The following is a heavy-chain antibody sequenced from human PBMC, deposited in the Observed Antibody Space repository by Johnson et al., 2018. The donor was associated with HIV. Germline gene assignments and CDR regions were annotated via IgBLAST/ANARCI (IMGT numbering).Heavy chain of an antibody. J-gene: IGHJ3*01. CDR3: TTRVNSGTYWGNYDFDV. Sequence: VQLVESGGGVAQPGGSLRLSCAAFGFTFSYYGMHWVRQAPGKGLEWVGHIKREVDGGTTDYTAPVKGRFTILRDDSKNILYLQMNNLKAEDTALYYCTTRVNSGTYWGNYDFDVWGQGTMVTVSS. D-gene: IGHD1-26*01. V-gene: IGHV3-15*01. CDR2: IKREVDGGTT. CDR1: GFTFSYYG.